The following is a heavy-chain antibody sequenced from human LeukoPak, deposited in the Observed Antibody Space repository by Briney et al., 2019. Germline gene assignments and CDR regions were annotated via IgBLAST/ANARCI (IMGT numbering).Heavy chain of an antibody. J-gene: IGHJ4*02. CDR2: INPNSGGT. V-gene: IGHV1-2*06. D-gene: IGHD2-21*02. Sequence: GASVKVSCKASGYTFTGYYMHWVRQAPGQGLEWMGRINPNSGGTNYAQKFQGRGTMTRDTSISTAYMELSRLRSDDTAVYYCARDPYCGGDCYPNDYWGQGTLVTVSS. CDR3: ARDPYCGGDCYPNDY. CDR1: GYTFTGYY.